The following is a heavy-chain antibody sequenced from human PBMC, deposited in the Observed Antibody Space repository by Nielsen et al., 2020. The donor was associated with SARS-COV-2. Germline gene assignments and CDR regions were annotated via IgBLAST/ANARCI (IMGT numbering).Heavy chain of an antibody. Sequence: GGSLRLSCAASGFTFDDYAMHWVRQAPGKGLEWVSGISWNSGSIGYADSVKGRFTISRDNAKNSLYLQMNSLRAEDTALYYCAKDSRYDFWSGYLGNWFDPWGQGTLVTVSS. J-gene: IGHJ5*02. D-gene: IGHD3-3*01. CDR1: GFTFDDYA. CDR3: AKDSRYDFWSGYLGNWFDP. CDR2: ISWNSGSI. V-gene: IGHV3-9*01.